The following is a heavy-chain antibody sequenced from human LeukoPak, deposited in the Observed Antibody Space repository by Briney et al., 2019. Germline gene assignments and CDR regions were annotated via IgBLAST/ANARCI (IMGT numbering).Heavy chain of an antibody. J-gene: IGHJ4*02. Sequence: SETLSLTCTVSGGSISSGDYYWSWIRQPPGKGLEWIGYIYYSGSTYYNPPLKSRVTISVDTSKNQFSLKLSSVTAADTAVYYCARGEKYCSSTSCYVGGTYYFDYWGQGTLVTVSS. V-gene: IGHV4-30-4*01. CDR1: GGSISSGDYY. CDR3: ARGEKYCSSTSCYVGGTYYFDY. CDR2: IYYSGST. D-gene: IGHD2-2*01.